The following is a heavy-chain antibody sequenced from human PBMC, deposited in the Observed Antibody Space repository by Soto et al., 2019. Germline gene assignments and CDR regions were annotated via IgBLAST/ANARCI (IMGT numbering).Heavy chain of an antibody. CDR2: ISGSGGST. Sequence: GGSLRLSCAASGFTFSSYAMSWVRQAPGKGLEWVSAISGSGGSTYYADSVKGRFTISRDNSKNTLYLQMNSLRAEGTAVYYCAKGYCSGGSCRSDAFDIWGQGTMVTVSS. V-gene: IGHV3-23*01. CDR1: GFTFSSYA. D-gene: IGHD2-15*01. J-gene: IGHJ3*02. CDR3: AKGYCSGGSCRSDAFDI.